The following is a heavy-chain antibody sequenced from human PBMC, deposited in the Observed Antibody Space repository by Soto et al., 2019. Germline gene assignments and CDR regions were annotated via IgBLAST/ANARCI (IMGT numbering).Heavy chain of an antibody. D-gene: IGHD6-6*01. CDR1: GFTFSSYW. Sequence: EVQLVESGGGLVQPGGSLRRSCSASGFTFSSYWMHWVRQAPGKGLVWVSHINNDGSSTIYADSVRGRFTISRDNAKNTLYLEMNGLRAEDTAVYFCARDARYYYMDVWGKGATVTVSS. V-gene: IGHV3-74*01. CDR3: ARDARYYYMDV. CDR2: INNDGSST. J-gene: IGHJ6*03.